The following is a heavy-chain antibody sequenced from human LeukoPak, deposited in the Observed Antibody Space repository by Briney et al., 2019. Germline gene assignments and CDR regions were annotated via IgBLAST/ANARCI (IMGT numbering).Heavy chain of an antibody. Sequence: PSETLSLTCTVSGGSISSGGYYWSWLRQHPGKGLEWIGYIYYSGSTYYNPSLKSRVTISVDTSKNQSSLKLSSVTAADTAVYYCARDGRAFLGYYGMDVWGQGTTVTVSS. J-gene: IGHJ6*02. CDR3: ARDGRAFLGYYGMDV. D-gene: IGHD3-16*01. CDR1: GGSISSGGYY. V-gene: IGHV4-31*03. CDR2: IYYSGST.